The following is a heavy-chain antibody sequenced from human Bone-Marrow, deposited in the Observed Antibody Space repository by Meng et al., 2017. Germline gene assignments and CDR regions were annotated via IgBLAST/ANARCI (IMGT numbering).Heavy chain of an antibody. CDR3: AREGFICSGGSCYSGNWFDP. CDR1: GYNFTDFV. CDR2: ISAYNGNT. V-gene: IGHV1-18*01. J-gene: IGHJ5*02. D-gene: IGHD2-15*01. Sequence: ASVKVSCKASGYNFTDFVVTWVRQAPGQGLEWMGWISAYNGNTNYAQKLQGRVTMTTDTSTSTAYMELRSLRSDDTAVYYCAREGFICSGGSCYSGNWFDPWGQGTLVTVSS.